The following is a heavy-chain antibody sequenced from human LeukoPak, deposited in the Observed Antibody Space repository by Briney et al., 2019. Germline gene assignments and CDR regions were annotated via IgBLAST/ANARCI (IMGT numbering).Heavy chain of an antibody. Sequence: GGSLRLSCAASGFTFSSYSMNWVRQAPGKGLEWVSSITSSSDYIYYADSVEARFTISRDNAKNSLYLQMNSLRAEDTAVYYCARGAGSGQHTYYYYMDVWAKGTTVTVSS. CDR1: GFTFSSYS. CDR3: ARGAGSGQHTYYYYMDV. CDR2: ITSSSDYI. J-gene: IGHJ6*03. V-gene: IGHV3-21*01. D-gene: IGHD3-3*01.